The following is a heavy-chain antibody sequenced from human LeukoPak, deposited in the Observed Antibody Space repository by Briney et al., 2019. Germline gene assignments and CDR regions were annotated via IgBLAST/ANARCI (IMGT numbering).Heavy chain of an antibody. CDR2: IKQDGSEK. CDR3: ARDPPVLRFLEWFPEQGGGNDAFDI. J-gene: IGHJ3*02. CDR1: GFTFSDYY. V-gene: IGHV3-7*01. D-gene: IGHD3-3*01. Sequence: PGGSLRLSCAASGFTFSDYYMSWIRQAPGKGLEWVANIKQDGSEKYYVDSVKGRFTISRDNAKNSLYLQMNSLRAEDTAVYYCARDPPVLRFLEWFPEQGGGNDAFDIWGQGTMVTVSS.